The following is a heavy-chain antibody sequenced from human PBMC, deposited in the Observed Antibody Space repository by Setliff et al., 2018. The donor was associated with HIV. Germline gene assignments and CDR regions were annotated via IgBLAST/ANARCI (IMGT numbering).Heavy chain of an antibody. D-gene: IGHD1-26*01. CDR1: GDSINSYFW. CDR3: AGGPRFDPRVKWELLHGPYFDY. Sequence: SETLSLTCGVSGDSINSYFWWSWVRQTPGKGLEWIGEIYDSGATYYKPSLKSRVTISVDKLKNQFSLKLNSVIASDTAVYYCAGGPRFDPRVKWELLHGPYFDYWGQETLVTVSS. J-gene: IGHJ4*02. CDR2: IYDSGAT. V-gene: IGHV4-4*02.